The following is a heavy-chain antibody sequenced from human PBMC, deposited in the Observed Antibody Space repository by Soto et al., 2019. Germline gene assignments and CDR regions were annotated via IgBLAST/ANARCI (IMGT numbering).Heavy chain of an antibody. D-gene: IGHD6-13*01. CDR2: ISGSSSFT. V-gene: IGHV3-11*05. J-gene: IGHJ4*02. CDR3: ARGERGSSKTFDY. CDR1: GFTFSDYY. Sequence: QVQLVESGGGLVKPGGSLRLSCAASGFTFSDYYMSWIRQAPGKGLEWVSYISGSSSFTNYADSVKGRFTISRDNAENSLYLQMNSLRAEDTAVYYGARGERGSSKTFDYWGLGTLVTVSS.